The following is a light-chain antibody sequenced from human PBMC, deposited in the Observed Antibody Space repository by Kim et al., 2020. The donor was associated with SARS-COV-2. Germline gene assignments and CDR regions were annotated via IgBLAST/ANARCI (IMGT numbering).Light chain of an antibody. Sequence: QSALTQPASVSGSAGQSITISRTGTSSDSVAWYQHYPGTAPKLIIYDVSRRPSGVSSRFSASKSGNTASLTISGLQAEDEADYHCSSYTTSNTFVMFGGGTQLTVL. J-gene: IGLJ3*02. V-gene: IGLV2-14*03. CDR2: DVS. CDR1: SSDS. CDR3: SSYTTSNTFVM.